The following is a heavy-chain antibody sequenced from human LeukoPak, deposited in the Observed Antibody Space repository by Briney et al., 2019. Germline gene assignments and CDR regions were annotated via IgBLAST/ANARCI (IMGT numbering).Heavy chain of an antibody. CDR1: GGSISSDNW. CDR3: ARVDWYEGLDY. V-gene: IGHV4-4*02. CDR2: IYHSGST. J-gene: IGHJ4*02. D-gene: IGHD2-21*01. Sequence: SETLSLTCAVSGGSISSDNWWTWVRQPPGKGLEWIGEIYHSGSTNDNPSLKSRVTMSVDKSNNQFSLNLTSVGAADTAVYYCARVDWYEGLDYWGQGALVTVSS.